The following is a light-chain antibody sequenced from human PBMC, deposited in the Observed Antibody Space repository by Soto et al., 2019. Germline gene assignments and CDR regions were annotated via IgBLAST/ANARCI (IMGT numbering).Light chain of an antibody. Sequence: QSALTQPASVSGSPGQSITISCTGTSSDVGGYNYVYWYQQHPGKAPKLMIYDVSNRPSGVSNRFSGSKSGNTASLTISGLQAEDEADYYCSSYTSSSTIVVFGGWTKLTVL. J-gene: IGLJ2*01. CDR3: SSYTSSSTIVV. V-gene: IGLV2-14*01. CDR1: SSDVGGYNY. CDR2: DVS.